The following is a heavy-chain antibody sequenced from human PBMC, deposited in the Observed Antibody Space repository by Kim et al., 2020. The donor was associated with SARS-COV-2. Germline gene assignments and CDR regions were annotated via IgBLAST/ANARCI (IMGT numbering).Heavy chain of an antibody. Sequence: GGSLRLSCAASGFTFSDYYMGWIRQAPGKGLEWVSYISSSSSYTNYADSVKGRFTISRDNAKNSLYLQMNSLRAEDTAVYYCASFGPSYYDSRSFDYWGQGTLVTVSS. CDR1: GFTFSDYY. J-gene: IGHJ4*02. D-gene: IGHD3-22*01. CDR2: ISSSSSYT. V-gene: IGHV3-11*03. CDR3: ASFGPSYYDSRSFDY.